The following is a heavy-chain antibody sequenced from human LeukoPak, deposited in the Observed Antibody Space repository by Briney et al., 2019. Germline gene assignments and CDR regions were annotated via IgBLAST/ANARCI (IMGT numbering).Heavy chain of an antibody. D-gene: IGHD6-19*01. CDR2: INHSGST. CDR1: GGSISSYY. J-gene: IGHJ5*02. CDR3: ARASRGWLVRSWFDP. Sequence: SETLSLTCTVSGGSISSYYWSWIRQPPGKGLEWIGEINHSGSTNYNPSLKSRVTISVDTSKNQFSLKLSSVTAADTAVYYCARASRGWLVRSWFDPWGQGTLVTVSS. V-gene: IGHV4-34*01.